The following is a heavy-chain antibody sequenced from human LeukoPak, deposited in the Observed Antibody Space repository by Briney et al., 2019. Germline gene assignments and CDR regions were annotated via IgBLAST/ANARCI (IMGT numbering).Heavy chain of an antibody. CDR2: ISWNNDII. CDR1: GFTFDDYA. J-gene: IGHJ6*03. V-gene: IGHV3-9*01. Sequence: SGGSLRLSCAASGFTFDDYAMHWVRQVPGKGLEWVSGISWNNDIIGYADSVKGRFTISRDSAKTSLYLQMNSLRTEDTAVYYCTRSPYHYYMDVWGKGTTVTVSS. CDR3: TRSPYHYYMDV. D-gene: IGHD2-21*01.